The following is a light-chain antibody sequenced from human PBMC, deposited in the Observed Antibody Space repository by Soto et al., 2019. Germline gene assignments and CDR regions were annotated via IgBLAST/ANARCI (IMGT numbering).Light chain of an antibody. CDR1: SSNIGSNY. CDR2: SNN. V-gene: IGLV1-47*02. J-gene: IGLJ3*02. CDR3: AAWDDSLSGRV. Sequence: VLTQPPSASGTPGQRVTISCSGSSSNIGSNYVYWYQQLPGTAPRLLIYSNNQRPSGDPDRFSGFQPGTSASLAISGLRSEDEADYYCAAWDDSLSGRVFGGGTKVTVL.